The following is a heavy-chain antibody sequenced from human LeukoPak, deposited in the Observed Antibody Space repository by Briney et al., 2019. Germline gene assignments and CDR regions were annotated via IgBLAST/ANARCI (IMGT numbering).Heavy chain of an antibody. CDR3: AKDLYPRIAVAGTH. J-gene: IGHJ4*02. CDR1: GLTCSSDW. CDR2: LNTDGDST. V-gene: IGHV3-74*01. Sequence: GGSLRLSCVGSGLTCSSDWMHWVRQAPEKGPVWVSRLNTDGDSTVYADSVKGRFTISKDNAKNTLYLQMNSLRAEDTAVYYCAKDLYPRIAVAGTHWGQGTLVTVSS. D-gene: IGHD6-19*01.